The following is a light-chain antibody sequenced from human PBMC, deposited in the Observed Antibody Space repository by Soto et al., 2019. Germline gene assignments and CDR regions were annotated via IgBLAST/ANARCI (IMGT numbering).Light chain of an antibody. J-gene: IGLJ2*01. CDR3: SSYAASNDLGV. CDR1: SSDVGGYNY. V-gene: IGLV2-8*01. CDR2: EVS. Sequence: QSVLTQPPSASGSPGQSVTISCIGTSSDVGGYNYVSWYQQHPGKAPKLMIYEVSKRPSGVPDRFSGSKSGNTASLTVSGLQAEEEDDYYCSSYAASNDLGVFGGGTKLTVL.